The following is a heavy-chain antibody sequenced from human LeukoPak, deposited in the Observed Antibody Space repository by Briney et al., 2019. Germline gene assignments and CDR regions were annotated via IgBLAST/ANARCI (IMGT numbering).Heavy chain of an antibody. CDR2: IYTSGST. V-gene: IGHV4-4*07. Sequence: SETLSLTCTVSGGSISSYYWSWIRQPAGKGLEWIGRIYTSGSTNYNPSLKSRVTISVDTSKNQFSLKLSSVTAADTAVYYCARVIIVVVSAAKRPLYYFDYWGQGTLVTVSS. D-gene: IGHD2-2*01. CDR3: ARVIIVVVSAAKRPLYYFDY. CDR1: GGSISSYY. J-gene: IGHJ4*02.